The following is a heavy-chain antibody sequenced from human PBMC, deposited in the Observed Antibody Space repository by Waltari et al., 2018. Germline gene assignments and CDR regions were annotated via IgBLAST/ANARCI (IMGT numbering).Heavy chain of an antibody. J-gene: IGHJ4*02. CDR3: AKDLAALHYFDY. D-gene: IGHD6-6*01. V-gene: IGHV3-30*02. CDR1: GFTFSSYG. Sequence: QVQLVESGGGVVQPGGSLRLSCAASGFTFSSYGMHWVRQAPGKGLEWVAFIRYDGSNKYYADSVKGRFTISRDNSKNTLYLQMNSLRAEDTAVYYCAKDLAALHYFDYWGQGTLVTVSS. CDR2: IRYDGSNK.